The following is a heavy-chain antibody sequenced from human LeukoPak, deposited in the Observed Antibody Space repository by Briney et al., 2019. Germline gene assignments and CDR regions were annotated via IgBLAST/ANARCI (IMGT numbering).Heavy chain of an antibody. V-gene: IGHV3-23*01. Sequence: ASETLSLTCAVSGDSIGSNYWWSWVRQAPGKGLEWVSAISGSGGSTYYADSVKGRFTISRDNSKNTLYLQMNSLRAEDTAVYYCAKGSRVPSPWYFDLWGRGTLVTVSS. J-gene: IGHJ2*01. CDR1: GDSIGSNY. CDR3: AKGSRVPSPWYFDL. D-gene: IGHD3-10*01. CDR2: ISGSGGST.